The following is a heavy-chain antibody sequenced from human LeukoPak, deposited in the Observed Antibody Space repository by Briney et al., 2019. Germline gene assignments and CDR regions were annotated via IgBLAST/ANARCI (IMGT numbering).Heavy chain of an antibody. J-gene: IGHJ5*02. CDR3: ARNTSSSPWFDP. CDR2: VYYIGTT. CDR1: GGSVSSPNSY. V-gene: IGHV4-61*01. Sequence: SETLSLTCTVSGGSVSSPNSYWSWIRQPPVKGLEWIGNVYYIGTTSYNSSLKSRVTISVDTSKNQFSLEVTSMTAADTAVYYCARNTSSSPWFDPWGQGTLVTVSS. D-gene: IGHD6-6*01.